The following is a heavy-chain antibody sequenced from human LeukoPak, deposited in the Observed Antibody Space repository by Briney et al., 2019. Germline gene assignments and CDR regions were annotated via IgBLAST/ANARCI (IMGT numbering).Heavy chain of an antibody. J-gene: IGHJ4*02. Sequence: PGGSLRLSCAASGFTFSTYAMSWVRQAPGKGLEWVSGISGSGSTTYYADSVKGRFTIFRDNSNNMLYLQMNSLRAEDTAVYYCAKEYRGGWPFDYWGQGTLVTVSS. CDR3: AKEYRGGWPFDY. CDR1: GFTFSTYA. CDR2: ISGSGSTT. D-gene: IGHD6-19*01. V-gene: IGHV3-23*01.